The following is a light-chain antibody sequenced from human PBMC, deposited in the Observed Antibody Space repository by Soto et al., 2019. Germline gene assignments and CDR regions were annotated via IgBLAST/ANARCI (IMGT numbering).Light chain of an antibody. CDR2: QDS. V-gene: IGLV3-21*04. Sequence: SYELTQPPSVSVAPGKTAKITCGGDDIGSKSVHWYQQRPGQAPNLVIYQDSDRPSGIPERFSGSNSGNTATLTISRVEAGDEADYYCQVWDSDTDHSGVFGGGTKVTVL. CDR3: QVWDSDTDHSGV. CDR1: DIGSKS. J-gene: IGLJ2*01.